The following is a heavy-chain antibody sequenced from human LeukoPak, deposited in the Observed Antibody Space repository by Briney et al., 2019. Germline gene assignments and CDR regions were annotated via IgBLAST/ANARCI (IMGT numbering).Heavy chain of an antibody. D-gene: IGHD1-26*01. Sequence: SETLSLTCTVSGYSISSGYYWGWIRQPPGKGLEWIGSIYHSGSTYYNPSLKSRVTISVDTSKNQFSLKLSSVTAADTAVYYCAREGGSQGEYYFDYWGQGTLVTVSS. J-gene: IGHJ4*02. CDR1: GYSISSGYY. CDR3: AREGGSQGEYYFDY. CDR2: IYHSGST. V-gene: IGHV4-38-2*02.